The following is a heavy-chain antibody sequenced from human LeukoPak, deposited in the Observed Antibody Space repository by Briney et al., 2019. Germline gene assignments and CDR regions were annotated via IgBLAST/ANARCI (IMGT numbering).Heavy chain of an antibody. V-gene: IGHV3-66*01. CDR1: GFTVNSNY. Sequence: GGSLRLSCAASGFTVNSNYMSWVRQAPGKGLEWVSVIYTGGDTYYADSMKGRFTISRDNSKNTLYLQMNSLRADDTALYYCIGYGGNSFWGQGTLVTVSS. CDR3: IGYGGNSF. J-gene: IGHJ4*02. CDR2: IYTGGDT. D-gene: IGHD4-23*01.